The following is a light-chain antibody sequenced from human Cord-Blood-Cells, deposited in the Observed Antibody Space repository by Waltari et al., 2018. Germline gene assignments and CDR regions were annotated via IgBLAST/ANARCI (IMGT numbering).Light chain of an antibody. CDR3: CSYSGSSTHVV. Sequence: QSALTRPASVSGSPGPSITISCTGTSSDVGSYNLVSLYQQHPGTSPKLMVYEGSKRPSGVSNRFSGSKSGNTASLTISVLQAEDEADYYCCSYSGSSTHVVFGGGTKLTVL. V-gene: IGLV2-23*01. CDR1: SSDVGSYNL. CDR2: EGS. J-gene: IGLJ2*01.